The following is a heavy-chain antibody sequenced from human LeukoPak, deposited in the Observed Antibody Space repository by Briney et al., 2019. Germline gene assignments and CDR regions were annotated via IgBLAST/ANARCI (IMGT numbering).Heavy chain of an antibody. CDR2: IYYSGST. CDR1: GGSISSGGYY. J-gene: IGHJ4*02. Sequence: SETLSLTCTVSGGSISSGGYYWSWIRQHPGKGLEWIGYIYYSGSTYYNPSLKSRVTISVDTSKNQFSLKLSSVTAADTAVYYCPRASGDPGHFDYWGQGTLVTVSS. D-gene: IGHD4-17*01. CDR3: PRASGDPGHFDY. V-gene: IGHV4-31*03.